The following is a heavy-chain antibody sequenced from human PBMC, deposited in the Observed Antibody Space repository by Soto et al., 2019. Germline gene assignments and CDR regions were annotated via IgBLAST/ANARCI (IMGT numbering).Heavy chain of an antibody. V-gene: IGHV4-34*01. CDR3: AREGDVTFGGVIVPDAFDI. Sequence: SETLSLTCAVYGGSFSGYYWSWIRQPPGKGLEWIGDINHSGSTNYNPSLKSRVTISVDTSKNQFSLKLSSVTAADTAVYYCAREGDVTFGGVIVPDAFDIWGQGTMVTVSS. D-gene: IGHD3-16*02. J-gene: IGHJ3*02. CDR2: INHSGST. CDR1: GGSFSGYY.